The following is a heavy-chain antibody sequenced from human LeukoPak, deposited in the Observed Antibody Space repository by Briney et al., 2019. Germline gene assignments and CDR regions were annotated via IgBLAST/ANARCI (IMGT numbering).Heavy chain of an antibody. J-gene: IGHJ4*02. D-gene: IGHD5/OR15-5a*01. CDR1: GFSFTSHW. Sequence: GKSLRLSCAASGFSFTSHWMLWVRQPPGKGPVWVSRIDGEGSSTDYADSVKGRFTISRDNAKNTLYLYMNSLRVEDTAVYYCALLWGRGSSVNGLVDFWGQGTLVTVSS. V-gene: IGHV3-74*01. CDR2: IDGEGSST. CDR3: ALLWGRGSSVNGLVDF.